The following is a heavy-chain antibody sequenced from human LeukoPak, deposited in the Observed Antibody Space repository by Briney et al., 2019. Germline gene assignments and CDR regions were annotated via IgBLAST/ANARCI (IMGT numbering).Heavy chain of an antibody. CDR3: ARHHHNWNWDY. CDR1: GGSSSSSSYY. Sequence: PSETLSLTCTVSGGSSSSSSYYWGWIRQSAGKGLEWIGSISYSGSTYYNPSLRGRVTIFVDTSKNQFSLKLSSVTAADTAVYYCARHHHNWNWDYWGQGTLVTVSS. D-gene: IGHD1-7*01. J-gene: IGHJ4*02. CDR2: ISYSGST. V-gene: IGHV4-39*01.